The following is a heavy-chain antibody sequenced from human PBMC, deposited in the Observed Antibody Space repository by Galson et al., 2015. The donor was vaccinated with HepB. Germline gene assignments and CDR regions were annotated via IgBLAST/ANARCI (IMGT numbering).Heavy chain of an antibody. V-gene: IGHV1-2*06. CDR2: INPRTGER. CDR3: ARDPANSDYLYGMDV. J-gene: IGHJ6*02. CDR1: GYTFVDCF. Sequence: SAKVSCKASGYTFVDCFIHWIRQAPGQGLVWMGRINPRTGERNYAGKFQGRVTLARDTSVNTAYMEVAKLTSDDTATYFCARDPANSDYLYGMDVWGQGTTVTVS. D-gene: IGHD4-11*01.